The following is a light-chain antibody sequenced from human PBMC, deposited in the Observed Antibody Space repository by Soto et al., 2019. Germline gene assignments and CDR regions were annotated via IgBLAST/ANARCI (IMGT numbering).Light chain of an antibody. J-gene: IGLJ2*01. Sequence: QSVLTQPPSASGTPGQRVTISCSGSSSNIGSNTVNWYQQLPGTAPKLLIYSNNQRPSGVPDRFSSSKSGTSASLAISGLQSEDEADYYCAAWDDSLNGPSVVFGGGTKLTVL. CDR1: SSNIGSNT. CDR2: SNN. CDR3: AAWDDSLNGPSVV. V-gene: IGLV1-44*01.